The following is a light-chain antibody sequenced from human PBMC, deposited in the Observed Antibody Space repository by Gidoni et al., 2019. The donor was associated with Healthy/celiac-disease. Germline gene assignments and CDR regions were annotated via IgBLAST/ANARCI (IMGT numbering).Light chain of an antibody. CDR2: DAS. V-gene: IGKV3-11*01. J-gene: IGKJ2*01. Sequence: EIVLTQSPATLSLSPGKRATLSCRASQSVSSYLAWYQQKPGQAPRPLIYDASNRATGIPARFSGSGSGTDFTLTISSLEPEDFAVYYCQQRSNWPPYTFGQGTKLEIK. CDR3: QQRSNWPPYT. CDR1: QSVSSY.